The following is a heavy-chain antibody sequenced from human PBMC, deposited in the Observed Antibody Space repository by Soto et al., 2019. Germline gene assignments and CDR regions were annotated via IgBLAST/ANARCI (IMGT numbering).Heavy chain of an antibody. Sequence: EVQLVESGGGLVQPGGSLRLSCAASGFTFSTYWMHWVRQIPGKGLEWVSRVKSDGSTYYADPVKGRFTISRDNAWNTVYLQMNRLRAEDTALYYYARGLKNYYGMDVWGQGTTVTVSS. V-gene: IGHV3-74*01. CDR1: GFTFSTYW. J-gene: IGHJ6*02. CDR2: VKSDGST. CDR3: ARGLKNYYGMDV.